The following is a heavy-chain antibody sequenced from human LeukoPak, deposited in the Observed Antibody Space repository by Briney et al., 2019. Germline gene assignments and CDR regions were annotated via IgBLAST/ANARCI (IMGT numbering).Heavy chain of an antibody. CDR2: ISGSGSST. J-gene: IGHJ6*03. CDR1: GFTFSSYA. Sequence: GGSLRLSCAASGFTFSSYAMSWVRQAPGKGLEWVSAISGSGSSTYYADSVRGRFTISRDNSKNTLYLQMNSLRAEDTAVYCAKGSKAVLFTRDHYMDVWGKGTTVTISS. V-gene: IGHV3-23*01. D-gene: IGHD6-19*01. CDR3: AKGSKAVLFTRDHYMDV.